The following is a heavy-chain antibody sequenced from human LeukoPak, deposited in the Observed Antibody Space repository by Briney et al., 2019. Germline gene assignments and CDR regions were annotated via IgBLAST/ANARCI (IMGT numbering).Heavy chain of an antibody. CDR3: ARVAFWSGYYTHFDY. J-gene: IGHJ4*02. CDR2: IYFSGST. V-gene: IGHV4-39*07. D-gene: IGHD3-3*01. Sequence: SETLSLTCTVSGGSISSSSYYWGWIRQPPGTGLEWIGSIYFSGSTYYNPSLKSRITISVDTSKNQFSLKLSSVTAADAAVYYCARVAFWSGYYTHFDYWGQGTLVTVSS. CDR1: GGSISSSSYY.